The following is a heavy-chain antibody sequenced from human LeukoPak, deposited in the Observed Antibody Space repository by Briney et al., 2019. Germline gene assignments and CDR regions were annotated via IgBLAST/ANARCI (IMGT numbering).Heavy chain of an antibody. Sequence: GGSLRLSCAASGFTFSSYSMNWVRQAPGKGLEWASYISSSSSTIYYADSVKGRFTISRDNAKNSLYLQMNSLRDEDTAVYYCARLYVWGSSRTFDYWGQGTLVTVSS. CDR1: GFTFSSYS. CDR2: ISSSSSTI. D-gene: IGHD3-16*02. V-gene: IGHV3-48*02. CDR3: ARLYVWGSSRTFDY. J-gene: IGHJ4*02.